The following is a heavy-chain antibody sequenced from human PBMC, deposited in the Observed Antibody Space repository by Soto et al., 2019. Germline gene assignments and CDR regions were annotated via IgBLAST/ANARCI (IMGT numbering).Heavy chain of an antibody. CDR1: GFTFSSHD. CDR3: VKSRPGFDY. D-gene: IGHD2-2*01. CDR2: ISGGGGST. J-gene: IGHJ4*02. V-gene: IGHV3-23*01. Sequence: GGSLRLSCAASGFTFSSHDMNWVRQAPGQGLEWVSSISGGGGSTYYAESVKGRFTISRDNAKNTVYLRMTSLRAEDTAVYFCVKSRPGFDYWGQGTLVTVSS.